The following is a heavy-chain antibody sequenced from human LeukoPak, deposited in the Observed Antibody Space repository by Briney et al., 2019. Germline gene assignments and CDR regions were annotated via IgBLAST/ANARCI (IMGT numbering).Heavy chain of an antibody. J-gene: IGHJ4*02. Sequence: GGSLRLSCAASGFTFSSYAMSWVRQAPGKGLEWVSAISGSGGSTYYADSVKGRFTISRDNSKNTLYLRMNSLRAEDTAVYYCAKGAGYSGYDFVLPFDYWGQGTLVTVSS. CDR2: ISGSGGST. CDR1: GFTFSSYA. CDR3: AKGAGYSGYDFVLPFDY. V-gene: IGHV3-23*01. D-gene: IGHD5-12*01.